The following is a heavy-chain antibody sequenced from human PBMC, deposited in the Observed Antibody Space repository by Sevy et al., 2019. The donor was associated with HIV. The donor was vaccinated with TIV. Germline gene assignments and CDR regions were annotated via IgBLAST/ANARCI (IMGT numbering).Heavy chain of an antibody. D-gene: IGHD3-3*01. CDR3: ARRRSAYDFWSGYYTGISKGFDY. CDR2: IYHSGST. CDR1: GYSISSGYY. Sequence: SETLSLTCAVSGYSISSGYYWGWIRQPPGKGLEWIGSIYHSGSTYYNPSLKSRVTISVDTSKNQFSLKLGSVTAADTAVYYCARRRSAYDFWSGYYTGISKGFDYWGQGTLVTVSS. V-gene: IGHV4-38-2*01. J-gene: IGHJ4*02.